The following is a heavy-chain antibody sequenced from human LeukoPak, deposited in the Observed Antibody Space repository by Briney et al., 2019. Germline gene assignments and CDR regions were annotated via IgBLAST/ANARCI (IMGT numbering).Heavy chain of an antibody. D-gene: IGHD6-19*01. CDR1: GFSFSSCW. Sequence: GGSLRLSCAATGFSFSSCWMHWVRGAPGKGLVWVSRVNSDGSSTTYADSVKGRFTISRDNAKNTLYLQMNSLRAEDTAVYYCARGSTQYSSGWYGLDYWGQGTLVTVSS. CDR3: ARGSTQYSSGWYGLDY. CDR2: VNSDGSST. J-gene: IGHJ4*02. V-gene: IGHV3-74*01.